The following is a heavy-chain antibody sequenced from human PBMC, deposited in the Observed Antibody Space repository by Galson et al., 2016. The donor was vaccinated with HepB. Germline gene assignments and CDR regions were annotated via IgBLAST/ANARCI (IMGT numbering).Heavy chain of an antibody. CDR1: GFTVTNND. CDR2: IFRGGDT. V-gene: IGHV3-66*01. CDR3: ARLRGVPASIKGAYYGLDF. Sequence: SLRLSCALSGFTVTNNDMNWVRQAPGKGLEWVSVIFRGGDTYYADSVKGRFTISRDNSKNTVSLQMDSLRAEDTALYYCARLRGVPASIKGAYYGLDFWGQGTTVSVSS. J-gene: IGHJ6*02. D-gene: IGHD2-2*01.